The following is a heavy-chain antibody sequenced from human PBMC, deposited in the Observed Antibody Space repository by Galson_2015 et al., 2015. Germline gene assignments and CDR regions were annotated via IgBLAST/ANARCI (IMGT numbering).Heavy chain of an antibody. V-gene: IGHV1-69*13. CDR1: GGPFSSHV. D-gene: IGHD6-19*01. CDR2: ITPIFGRT. CDR3: ARSPRQTALEDIAVVMASVGTFFGMDV. Sequence: SVKVSCKASGGPFSSHVISWVRQAPGQGLEWMGGITPIFGRTHYAQKFQGRVTIIADESTTTVFMELSSLKSEDTAVYYCARSPRQTALEDIAVVMASVGTFFGMDVWGQGTTVTVSS. J-gene: IGHJ6*02.